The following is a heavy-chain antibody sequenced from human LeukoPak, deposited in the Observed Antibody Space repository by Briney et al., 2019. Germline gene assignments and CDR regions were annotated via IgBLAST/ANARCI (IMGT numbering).Heavy chain of an antibody. J-gene: IGHJ4*02. V-gene: IGHV1-8*01. Sequence: ALVRVSCKASGYTFTSSDINWVRQATGQGLEWMGWINPKSGRTGYAKKFQARVSMTMNTSISTAYMEVSSLRFEDTAVYYCARGRSGLAAAGTYDYWGQGTLITVSS. CDR3: ARGRSGLAAAGTYDY. D-gene: IGHD6-13*01. CDR2: INPKSGRT. CDR1: GYTFTSSD.